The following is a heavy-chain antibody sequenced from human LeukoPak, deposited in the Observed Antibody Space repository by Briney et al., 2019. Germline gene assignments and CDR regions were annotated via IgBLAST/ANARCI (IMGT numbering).Heavy chain of an antibody. CDR2: INHSGST. CDR3: ARGRWYSGSYHFDY. CDR1: GGSFSGYY. J-gene: IGHJ4*02. D-gene: IGHD1-26*01. Sequence: SETLSLTCAVYGGSFSGYYWSWIRQPPGKGLEWIWEINHSGSTNYNPSLKSRVTISVDTSKNQFSLKLSSVTAADTAVYYCARGRWYSGSYHFDYWGQGTLVTVSS. V-gene: IGHV4-34*01.